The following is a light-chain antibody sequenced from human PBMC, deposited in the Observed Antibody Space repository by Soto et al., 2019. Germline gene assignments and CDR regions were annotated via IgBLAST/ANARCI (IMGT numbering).Light chain of an antibody. V-gene: IGLV2-8*01. CDR3: SSYAGSSDV. CDR2: EVS. CDR1: SSDVGGYNY. Sequence: QSALTQPPSASGSPGQSVTISCTGTSSDVGGYNYVSWYQQHPGKAPKLMIYEVSKRPSGVPDRFSGSKSGNTASLTVSGFHAEDEADYYCSSYAGSSDVFGTGTKFTVL. J-gene: IGLJ1*01.